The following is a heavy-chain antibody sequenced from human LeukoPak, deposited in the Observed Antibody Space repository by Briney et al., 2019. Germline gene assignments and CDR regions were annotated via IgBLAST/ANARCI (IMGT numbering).Heavy chain of an antibody. V-gene: IGHV4-38-2*02. CDR3: ARFEAMAFDY. J-gene: IGHJ4*02. CDR1: GGSISSYY. D-gene: IGHD5-18*01. Sequence: SETLSLTCTVSGGSISSYYWGWIRQPPGKGLEWIGSIYHSGSTYYNPSLKSRVTISVDTSKNQFSLKLSSVTAADTAVYYCARFEAMAFDYWGQGTLVTVSS. CDR2: IYHSGST.